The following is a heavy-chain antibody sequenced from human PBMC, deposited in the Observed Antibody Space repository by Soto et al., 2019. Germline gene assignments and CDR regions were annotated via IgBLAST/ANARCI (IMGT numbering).Heavy chain of an antibody. V-gene: IGHV4-59*01. CDR1: GGSITNYC. CDR2: MYYSGTT. Sequence: SETLSLTCPVSGGSITNYCWIWIRQPPGRGLEWIGDMYYSGTTDYNPSLNSRVNISVDTSKNHFFLRLSSVTAADTASYYCARGRRSSGRHDVFDIWGQGTMVTVS. J-gene: IGHJ3*02. CDR3: ARGRRSSGRHDVFDI. D-gene: IGHD1-1*01.